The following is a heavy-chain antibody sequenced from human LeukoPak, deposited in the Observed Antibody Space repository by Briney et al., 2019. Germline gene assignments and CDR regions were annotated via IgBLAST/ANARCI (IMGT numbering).Heavy chain of an antibody. CDR2: IKQDGSEK. CDR3: ARDDLWSSGLFDY. CDR1: GFTFSSYS. J-gene: IGHJ4*02. V-gene: IGHV3-7*01. Sequence: SRGSLRLSCAASGFTFSSYSMNWVRQAPGKVLEWVANIKQDGSEKNYVGSVKGRFTIARDNAKNTLYLQMNSLRAEDTAVYYCARDDLWSSGLFDYWGQGTLVTVSS. D-gene: IGHD3-22*01.